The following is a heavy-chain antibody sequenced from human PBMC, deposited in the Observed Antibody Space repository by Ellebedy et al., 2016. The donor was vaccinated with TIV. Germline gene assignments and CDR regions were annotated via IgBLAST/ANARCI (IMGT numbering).Heavy chain of an antibody. CDR1: GGSISSYY. V-gene: IGHV4-59*01. Sequence: SETLSLTXTVSGGSISSYYWSWIRQPPGKGLEWIGYIYYSGSTNYNPSLKSRVTISVDTSKNQFSLKLSSVTAADTAVYYCARAKSLEMATIQWYFDLWGRGTLVTVSS. D-gene: IGHD5-24*01. CDR3: ARAKSLEMATIQWYFDL. CDR2: IYYSGST. J-gene: IGHJ2*01.